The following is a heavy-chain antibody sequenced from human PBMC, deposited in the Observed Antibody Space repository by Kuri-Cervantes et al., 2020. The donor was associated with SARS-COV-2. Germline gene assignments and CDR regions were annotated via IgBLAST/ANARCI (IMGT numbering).Heavy chain of an antibody. CDR3: ASQSGYSSSWYRLRWFDP. D-gene: IGHD6-13*01. V-gene: IGHV4-34*01. CDR1: GFTFSSYS. J-gene: IGHJ5*02. Sequence: ESLKISCAASGFTFSSYSMNWVRQAPGKGLEWVGEINHSGSTNYNPSLKSRVTISVDTSKNQFSLKLSSVTAADTAVYYCASQSGYSSSWYRLRWFDPWGQGTLVTVSS. CDR2: INHSGST.